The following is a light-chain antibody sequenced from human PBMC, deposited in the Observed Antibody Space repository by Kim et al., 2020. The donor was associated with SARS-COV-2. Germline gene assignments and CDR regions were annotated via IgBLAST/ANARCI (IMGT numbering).Light chain of an antibody. CDR3: RQYDNVTPLT. V-gene: IGKV1-33*01. Sequence: DIQMTQSPPSLSASVGDRVTITCQASQDISNYLNWYQQKPGKAPKLLIYDASTLETGVPSRFRGGGSGTEFTFTITSLQPEDIATYYCRQYDNVTPLTFGQGTKVDIK. CDR2: DAS. CDR1: QDISNY. J-gene: IGKJ1*01.